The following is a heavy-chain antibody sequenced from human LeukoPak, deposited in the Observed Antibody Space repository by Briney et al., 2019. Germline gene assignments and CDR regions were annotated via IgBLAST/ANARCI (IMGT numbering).Heavy chain of an antibody. Sequence: GGSLRLSCAASGFTFSSYWMSWVRQAPGKGLEWVGRIKSKTDGGTTDYAAPVKGRFTISRDDSKNTLYLQMNSLKTEDTAVYYCSAYCGGDCYWGYYFDYWGQGTLVTVSS. D-gene: IGHD2-21*02. J-gene: IGHJ4*02. CDR3: SAYCGGDCYWGYYFDY. V-gene: IGHV3-15*01. CDR1: GFTFSSYW. CDR2: IKSKTDGGTT.